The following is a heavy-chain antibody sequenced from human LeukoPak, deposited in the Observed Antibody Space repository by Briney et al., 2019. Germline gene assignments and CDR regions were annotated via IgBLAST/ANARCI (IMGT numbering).Heavy chain of an antibody. D-gene: IGHD3-22*01. V-gene: IGHV1-2*02. CDR1: GYTFTGYY. Sequence: ASVKVSCTASGYTFTGYYMHWVRQAPGQGLEWMGWINPNSGGTNNAQKFQGRVTMTRDTSISTAYMELSRLRSYDTAVYHCARESGGYYFDYWGQGTLVTVSS. CDR2: INPNSGGT. J-gene: IGHJ4*02. CDR3: ARESGGYYFDY.